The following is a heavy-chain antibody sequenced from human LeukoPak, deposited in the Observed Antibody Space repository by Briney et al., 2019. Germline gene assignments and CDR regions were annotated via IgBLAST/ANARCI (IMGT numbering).Heavy chain of an antibody. CDR2: IIPIFGTA. CDR1: GGTFSSYA. J-gene: IGHJ4*02. CDR3: ARGSRLCSSTSCHFDY. D-gene: IGHD2-2*01. Sequence: SVKVSCKASGGTFSSYAISWVRQAPGQGLEWMERIIPIFGTANYAQKFQGRVTITTDESTSTAYMELSSLRSEDTAVYYCARGSRLCSSTSCHFDYWGQGTLVTVSS. V-gene: IGHV1-69*05.